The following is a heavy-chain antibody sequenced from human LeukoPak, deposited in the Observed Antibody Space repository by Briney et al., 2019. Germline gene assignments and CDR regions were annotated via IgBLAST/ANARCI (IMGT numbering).Heavy chain of an antibody. D-gene: IGHD3-3*01. Sequence: PSETLSLTCTVSGGSISSGSYYWSWIRQPAGKGLEGIGRIYTSGSTNYNPSLKSRVTISVDTSKNQFSLKLSSVTAADTAVYYCAREEWLFTFDYWGQGTLVTVSS. J-gene: IGHJ4*02. CDR2: IYTSGST. V-gene: IGHV4-61*02. CDR3: AREEWLFTFDY. CDR1: GGSISSGSYY.